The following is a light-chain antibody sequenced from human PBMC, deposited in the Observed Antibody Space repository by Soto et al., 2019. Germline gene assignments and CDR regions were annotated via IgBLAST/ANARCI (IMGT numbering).Light chain of an antibody. CDR2: EVI. CDR3: GSYTSATTWV. Sequence: QSALTQPPSASGSPGQSVTISCTGSSSDVGGYEYVSWYQQHPGKAPKLIIYEVIKRPSGVPDRFSGSKSGNTASLSISGLQPEDEASYFCGSYTSATTWVFGGGTKLTVL. V-gene: IGLV2-8*01. CDR1: SSDVGGYEY. J-gene: IGLJ3*02.